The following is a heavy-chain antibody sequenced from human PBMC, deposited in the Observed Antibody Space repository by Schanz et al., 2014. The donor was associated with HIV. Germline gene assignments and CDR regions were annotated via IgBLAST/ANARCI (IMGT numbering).Heavy chain of an antibody. J-gene: IGHJ5*02. D-gene: IGHD2-2*01. CDR1: GDSLSDNY. Sequence: QVRLQQWGAGLLKPSETLTLTCAVYGDSLSDNYWTWIRQSPGKGLEWIGEIGHSGSTNYHPSLKSRVTMSVDTSKNQFSLKLVSVTAADSAVYYCVRTRVVPAVTGHDFWFGPWGQGTLVTVSS. CDR2: IGHSGST. CDR3: VRTRVVPAVTGHDFWFGP. V-gene: IGHV4-34*02.